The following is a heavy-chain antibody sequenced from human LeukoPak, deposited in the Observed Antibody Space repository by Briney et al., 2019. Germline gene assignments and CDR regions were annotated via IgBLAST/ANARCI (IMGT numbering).Heavy chain of an antibody. CDR1: GYTFSSYG. D-gene: IGHD6-13*01. V-gene: IGHV1-18*01. CDR2: ISAYNGNT. CDR3: ARSGIAAAGTYYDKTPFDY. Sequence: ASVKVSCKASGYTFSSYGISWVRQAPGQGLEWMGWISAYNGNTNYAQKLQGRVTMTTDTSTSTAHMELRSLRSDDTAVYYGARSGIAAAGTYYDKTPFDYWGQGTLVTVSS. J-gene: IGHJ4*02.